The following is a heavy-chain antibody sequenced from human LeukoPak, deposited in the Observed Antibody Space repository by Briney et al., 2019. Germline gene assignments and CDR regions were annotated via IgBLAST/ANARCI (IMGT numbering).Heavy chain of an antibody. CDR3: ARDLSGCDSDYMDV. J-gene: IGHJ6*03. CDR2: INHSGST. V-gene: IGHV4-34*01. CDR1: GGSFSGYY. Sequence: SETLSLTCAVYGGSFSGYYWSWIRQPPGKGLGWIGEINHSGSTNYNPSLKSRVTISVDTSKNQFSLKLSSVTAADTAVYYCARDLSGCDSDYMDVWGKGTTVTVSS. D-gene: IGHD5-12*01.